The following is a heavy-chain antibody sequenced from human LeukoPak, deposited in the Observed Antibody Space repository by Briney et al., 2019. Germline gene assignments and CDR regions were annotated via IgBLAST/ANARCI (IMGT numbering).Heavy chain of an antibody. J-gene: IGHJ3*02. CDR2: INPNSGGT. D-gene: IGHD6-13*01. Sequence: ASVSVSCTASGCTFTGYYMHWVRPAHGQGLEWMGWINPNSGGTNYVQKFQGRVTMTRDTSISTAYMELSRLRSDDTAVYYCASVFSGPIAAAGTAAFDIWGQGTMVTVSS. CDR3: ASVFSGPIAAAGTAAFDI. CDR1: GCTFTGYY. V-gene: IGHV1-2*02.